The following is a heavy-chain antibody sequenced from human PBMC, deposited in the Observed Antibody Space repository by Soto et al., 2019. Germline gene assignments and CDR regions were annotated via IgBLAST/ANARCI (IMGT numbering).Heavy chain of an antibody. D-gene: IGHD2-8*01. Sequence: GPSLKITCKGSPHRFTSYWIGWVRQMPGKGLEWMGIIYPGDSDTRYSPSFQGQVTISADKSICSAYLQWSSLKASDTSLEYWGSNEGTKFLGYLGQGTLVTVSS. V-gene: IGHV5-51*01. CDR2: IYPGDSDT. CDR1: PHRFTSYW. CDR3: GSNEGTKFLGY. J-gene: IGHJ4*02.